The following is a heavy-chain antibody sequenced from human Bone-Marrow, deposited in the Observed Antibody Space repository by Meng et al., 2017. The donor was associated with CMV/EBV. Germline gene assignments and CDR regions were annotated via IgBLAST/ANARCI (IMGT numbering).Heavy chain of an antibody. CDR2: IYYSGST. D-gene: IGHD3-10*01. CDR3: ARALIWFGASYGMDV. CDR1: GGSISSSSYY. V-gene: IGHV4-39*07. J-gene: IGHJ6*02. Sequence: LETLSLTCTVSGGSISSSSYYWGWIRQPPGKGLEWIGSIYYSGSTYYNPSLKSRVTISVDTSKNQFSLKLSSVTAADTAVYYCARALIWFGASYGMDVWGQGTTVTVSS.